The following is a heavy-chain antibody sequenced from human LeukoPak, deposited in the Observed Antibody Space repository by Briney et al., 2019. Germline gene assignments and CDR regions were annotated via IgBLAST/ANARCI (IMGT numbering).Heavy chain of an antibody. V-gene: IGHV1-2*02. CDR1: GYTFTGYY. J-gene: IGHJ4*02. D-gene: IGHD2-2*01. CDR3: ARGSHILVVLANPDY. Sequence: ASVKVSCKASGYTFTGYYIHWVRQAPGQGLEWMGWINPNSGGTNFAQKFQGRVTITRDTSISTAYMELTRLRSDDTAVYYCARGSHILVVLANPDYWGQGTLVTVSS. CDR2: INPNSGGT.